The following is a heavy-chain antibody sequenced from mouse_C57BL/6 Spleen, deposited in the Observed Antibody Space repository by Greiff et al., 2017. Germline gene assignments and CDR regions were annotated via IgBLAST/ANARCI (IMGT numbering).Heavy chain of an antibody. V-gene: IGHV1-5*01. CDR3: TRNVFYYGSSAFAY. J-gene: IGHJ3*01. CDR1: GYTFTSYW. CDR2: IYPGNSDT. D-gene: IGHD1-1*01. Sequence: VQLKQSGTVLARPGASVKMSCKTSGYTFTSYWMHWVKQRPGQGLEWIGAIYPGNSDTSYNQKFKGKDKLTAVTSASTAYMELSSLTNEDSAVYYCTRNVFYYGSSAFAYWGQGSLVTVS.